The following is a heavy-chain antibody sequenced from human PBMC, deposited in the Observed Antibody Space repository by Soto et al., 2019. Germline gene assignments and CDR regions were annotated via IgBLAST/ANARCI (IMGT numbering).Heavy chain of an antibody. D-gene: IGHD3-10*01. J-gene: IGHJ4*02. V-gene: IGHV3-23*01. CDR2: ITGSGGST. CDR3: AKARGAMVRGAAFYFDY. CDR1: GFTFIIYA. Sequence: PGGSLRLSCAASGFTFIIYAMSWVRQAPGKGLEWVSAITGSGGSTYYADSVKGRFTISRDNSKNTLYLQMNSLRAEDTAVYYCAKARGAMVRGAAFYFDYWGQGTLVTVSS.